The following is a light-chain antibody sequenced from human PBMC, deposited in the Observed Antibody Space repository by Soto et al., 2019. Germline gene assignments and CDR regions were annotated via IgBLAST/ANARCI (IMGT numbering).Light chain of an antibody. CDR1: QSISSW. CDR2: DAS. CDR3: QQYNSSPLT. Sequence: DIQMTQSPSTLSASVGDRVTITCRASQSISSWLAWYQQKPGKAPKLLVYDASSLESGVPSRFSGSGSGTEFTLTISSLQPDDFATYYCQQYNSSPLTFGGGTKVDIK. J-gene: IGKJ4*01. V-gene: IGKV1-5*01.